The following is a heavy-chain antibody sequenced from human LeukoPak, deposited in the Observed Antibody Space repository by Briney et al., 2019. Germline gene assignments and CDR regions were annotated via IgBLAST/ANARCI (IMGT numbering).Heavy chain of an antibody. Sequence: GGSLRLSCAASGFTFSSYEMNWVRQAPGKGLEWVSYISSSGSTIYYADSVKGRFTISRDNAKNSLYLQMNSLRAEDTAVYYCARDGEVGYFDSSNLYDYWGQGTLVTVSS. D-gene: IGHD3-22*01. CDR1: GFTFSSYE. CDR3: ARDGEVGYFDSSNLYDY. CDR2: ISSSGSTI. V-gene: IGHV3-48*03. J-gene: IGHJ4*02.